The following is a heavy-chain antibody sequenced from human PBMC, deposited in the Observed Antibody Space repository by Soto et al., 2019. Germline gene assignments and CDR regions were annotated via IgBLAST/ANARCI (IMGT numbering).Heavy chain of an antibody. CDR1: GYTFTSYG. V-gene: IGHV1-18*01. Sequence: ASVKVSCKASGYTFTSYGISRLRQAPGQGLEWMGWISAYNGNTNYAQKLQGRVTMTTDTSTSTAYMELRSLRSDDTAVYYCARDAIVVVPAAIPKEPYYYYYGMDVWGQGTTVTVSS. CDR2: ISAYNGNT. D-gene: IGHD2-2*01. CDR3: ARDAIVVVPAAIPKEPYYYYYGMDV. J-gene: IGHJ6*02.